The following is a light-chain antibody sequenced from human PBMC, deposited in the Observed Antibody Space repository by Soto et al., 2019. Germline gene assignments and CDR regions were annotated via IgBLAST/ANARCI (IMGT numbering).Light chain of an antibody. CDR3: SSYTSSSTRV. CDR2: EVS. CDR1: SIDVGAYDY. J-gene: IGLJ1*01. V-gene: IGLV2-14*03. Sequence: QSLLTQPASVSGSPGQSITISCPGTSIDVGAYDYVSWYQQHPDKAPKLMIYEVSNRPSGVSNRFSGSKSVNTATLTISGLQAEDEADYYCSSYTSSSTRVFGTGTKVTVL.